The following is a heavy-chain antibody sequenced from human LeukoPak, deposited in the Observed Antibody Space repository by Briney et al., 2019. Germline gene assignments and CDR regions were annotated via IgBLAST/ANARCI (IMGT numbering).Heavy chain of an antibody. V-gene: IGHV1-18*01. CDR1: GYTFTSYG. CDR2: ISAYNGNT. J-gene: IGHJ4*02. D-gene: IGHD6-6*01. CDR3: ARDHEYSSSIPTFDY. Sequence: GASVTVSCTASGYTFTSYGISWVRQAPGQGLEWMGWISAYNGNTNYAQTLQGRFTMTTDTSTSTAYMELRSLRSDDTAVYYCARDHEYSSSIPTFDYWGQGTLVTVSS.